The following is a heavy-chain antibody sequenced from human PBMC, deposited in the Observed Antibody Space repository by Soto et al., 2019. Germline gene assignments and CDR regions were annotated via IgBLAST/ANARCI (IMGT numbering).Heavy chain of an antibody. CDR2: INPSNST. J-gene: IGHJ4*02. V-gene: IGHV1-46*01. D-gene: IGHD1-7*01. CDR1: GYTFTSYY. CDR3: ARGGGGTTSLKLQF. Sequence: GASVKVSCKASGYTFTSYYMHWVRQAPGQGLEWMGIINPSNSTTYAQNLQGRVTMTTDTSTTTAYMELRSLRSDDTAVYYCARGGGGTTSLKLQFWGQGTLVTVSS.